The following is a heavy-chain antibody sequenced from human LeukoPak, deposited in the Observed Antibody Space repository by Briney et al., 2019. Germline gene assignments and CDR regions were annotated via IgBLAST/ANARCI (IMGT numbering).Heavy chain of an antibody. CDR1: GGSISSGGYS. CDR3: ARTSIAARRANAFDI. CDR2: IYHSGST. J-gene: IGHJ3*02. Sequence: PSETLSLTCTVSGGSISSGGYSWSWIRQPPGKGLEWIGYIYHSGSTYYNPSLKSRVTISVDRSKNQFSLKLSSVTATDTAVYYCARTSIAARRANAFDIWGQGTMVTVSS. V-gene: IGHV4-30-2*01. D-gene: IGHD6-6*01.